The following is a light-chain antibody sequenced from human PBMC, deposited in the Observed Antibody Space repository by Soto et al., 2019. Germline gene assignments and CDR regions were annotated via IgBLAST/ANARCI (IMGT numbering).Light chain of an antibody. V-gene: IGLV2-14*01. CDR1: SSDVGCYNY. J-gene: IGLJ3*02. CDR3: SSYTISSTAWL. CDR2: EVS. Sequence: QSALTQPASVSGSPGQSITISCTGTSSDVGCYNYVSWYQHYPGEAPRVMIYEVSRRPSGVSNRFSGSKSGNTASLTISGLQAEDEADYYCSSYTISSTAWLFGGGTKLTVL.